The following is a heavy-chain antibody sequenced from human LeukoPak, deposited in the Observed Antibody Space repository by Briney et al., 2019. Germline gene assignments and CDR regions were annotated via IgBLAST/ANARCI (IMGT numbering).Heavy chain of an antibody. V-gene: IGHV1-2*02. D-gene: IGHD5-18*01. CDR3: ARSGKNRDTAMGAEYMDV. J-gene: IGHJ6*03. Sequence: GASVKVPCNASGYTFTGYYMHWVRQAPGQGLEWMGWINPNSGGTNYAQKFQGRVTMTRDASISTAYMELSRLRSDDTAVYYCARSGKNRDTAMGAEYMDVWGKGTTVTISS. CDR1: GYTFTGYY. CDR2: INPNSGGT.